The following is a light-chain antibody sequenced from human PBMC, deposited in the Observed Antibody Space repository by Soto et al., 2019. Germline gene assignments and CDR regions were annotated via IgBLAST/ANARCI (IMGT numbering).Light chain of an antibody. CDR1: QSVGSSY. J-gene: IGKJ1*01. CDR2: GTS. CDR3: QQYTTSSWT. Sequence: EVVLTQSPGTLSLSPGERATLSCRASQSVGSSYLAWYQQKPGQAPRVLIYGTSSRATGIPVRFSGSGSGTDFTLTISRLEPEDFAVYYCQQYTTSSWTFGQGTKVDIK. V-gene: IGKV3-20*01.